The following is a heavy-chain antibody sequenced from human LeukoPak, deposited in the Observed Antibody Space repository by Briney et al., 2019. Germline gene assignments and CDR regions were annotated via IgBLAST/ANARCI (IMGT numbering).Heavy chain of an antibody. D-gene: IGHD4-17*01. CDR3: ARDNGNWFDP. J-gene: IGHJ5*02. CDR1: GGSVTSDY. Sequence: SETLSLTCSVSGGSVTSDYWSWIRQPPGKGLEWIGYIYYTGSTNYNPSLKSRVTISVDTSKNQFSLKLSSVTAADTAVYYCARDNGNWFDPWGQGTLVIVSS. V-gene: IGHV4-59*02. CDR2: IYYTGST.